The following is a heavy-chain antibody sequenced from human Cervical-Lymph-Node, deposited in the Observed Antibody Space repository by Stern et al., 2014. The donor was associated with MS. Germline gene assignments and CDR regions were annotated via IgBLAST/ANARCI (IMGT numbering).Heavy chain of an antibody. Sequence: QMQLVQSGGGVVQPGRSLRLPCAASGFTFSSYGMHWVRQASGKGLEWVALISYDGSRTYYADSVKGRFTISRDNSKNTLYLQMNGLRPEDTAVYFCAKDGLPHSSEDWFDPWGQGTLVTVSS. CDR2: ISYDGSRT. CDR3: AKDGLPHSSEDWFDP. V-gene: IGHV3-30*18. J-gene: IGHJ5*02. CDR1: GFTFSSYG. D-gene: IGHD1-14*01.